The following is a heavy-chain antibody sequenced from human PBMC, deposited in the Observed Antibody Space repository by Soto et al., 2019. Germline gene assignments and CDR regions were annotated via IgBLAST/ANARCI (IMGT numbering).Heavy chain of an antibody. J-gene: IGHJ4*02. CDR2: INPSGGST. D-gene: IGHD5-12*01. CDR1: GYTFTSYG. Sequence: ASVKVSCKASGYTFTSYGISWVRQAPGQGLEWMGIINPSGGSTSYAQKFQGRVTMTRDTSTSTVYMELSSLRSEDTAVYYCATGYSGYDLSPFDYWGQGTLVTVSS. V-gene: IGHV1-46*03. CDR3: ATGYSGYDLSPFDY.